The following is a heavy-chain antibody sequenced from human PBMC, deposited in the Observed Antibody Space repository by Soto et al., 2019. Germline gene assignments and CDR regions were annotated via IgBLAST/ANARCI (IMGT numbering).Heavy chain of an antibody. CDR2: IYHSGST. D-gene: IGHD2-15*01. CDR3: ARGLACSGGSCYSSYFDY. Sequence: QVQLQESGPGLVKPSGTLSLTCAVSGGSISSNNWWSWVRQPPGKGLEWIGEIYHSGSTNYNPSLKSRVTLSVDKSKNQFSLKMSSVIAADTTVYYCARGLACSGGSCYSSYFDYWGQGTLVTVSS. V-gene: IGHV4-4*02. J-gene: IGHJ4*02. CDR1: GGSISSNNW.